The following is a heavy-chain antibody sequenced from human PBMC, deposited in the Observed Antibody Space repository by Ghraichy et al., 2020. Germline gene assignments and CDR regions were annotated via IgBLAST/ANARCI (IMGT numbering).Heavy chain of an antibody. CDR3: AKDRAGTTSFDY. Sequence: GGSLRLSCAASGFTVRNNAMSWVRQAPGKGLEWVSAISDSGRNTYYADSVKGRFTISRDNSKNTLYLQMNSLRAEDTAVYYCAKDRAGTTSFDYWGQGTLVTVSS. CDR1: GFTVRNNA. J-gene: IGHJ4*02. D-gene: IGHD1-1*01. V-gene: IGHV3-23*01. CDR2: ISDSGRNT.